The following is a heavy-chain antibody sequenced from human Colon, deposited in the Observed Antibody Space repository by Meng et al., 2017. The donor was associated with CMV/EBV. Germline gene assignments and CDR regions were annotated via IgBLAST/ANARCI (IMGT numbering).Heavy chain of an antibody. CDR1: GFTVSNNY. Sequence: GGSLRLSCAASGFTVSNNYMSWVRQAPGKGLEWVSTIYTGGSTYYADSVKGRFTISRDNSKNTLYLQMNSLRAEDTAVYYCARDLENYYYYGMDVWGQGTTVTVSS. V-gene: IGHV3-53*01. J-gene: IGHJ6*02. CDR3: ARDLENYYYYGMDV. CDR2: IYTGGST. D-gene: IGHD3-3*01.